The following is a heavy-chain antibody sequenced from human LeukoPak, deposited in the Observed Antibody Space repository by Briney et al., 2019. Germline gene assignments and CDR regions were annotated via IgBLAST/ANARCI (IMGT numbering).Heavy chain of an antibody. Sequence: GASATVSCTSSGYPFSNYDINWGRQAHGPGLERMGWRNPNSGNTDYAQKFQGRVTIIRDTTIRTEYMELSSLRSEDTAAYYCGRCRATVTTHWVVPWGQGTLVTVSS. V-gene: IGHV1-8*03. J-gene: IGHJ5*02. CDR3: GRCRATVTTHWVVP. D-gene: IGHD4-11*01. CDR2: RNPNSGNT. CDR1: GYPFSNYD.